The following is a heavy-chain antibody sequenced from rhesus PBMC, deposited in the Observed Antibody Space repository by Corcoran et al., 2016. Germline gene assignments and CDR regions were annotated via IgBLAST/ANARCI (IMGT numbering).Heavy chain of an antibody. V-gene: IGHV3S5*01. CDR1: GLTFSSNG. CDR3: STDPGGVCCTFDY. CDR2: ITKTGDRT. D-gene: IGHD2-39*02. J-gene: IGHJ4*01. Sequence: EVQLVESGGGLVQPGGSLRLSCGDSGLTFSSNGLSWVRQAPGKGLEWGSGITKTGDRTFYADSVKGRFTISRDNSKNTVSLKMNSLSAEDTAVYYWSTDPGGVCCTFDYWGQGVLVTVSS.